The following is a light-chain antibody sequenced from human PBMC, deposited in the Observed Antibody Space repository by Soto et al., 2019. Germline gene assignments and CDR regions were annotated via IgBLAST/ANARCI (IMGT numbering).Light chain of an antibody. CDR2: DAS. CDR3: QPRSNWPS. CDR1: QSVSSF. Sequence: EIVLTQSPGTLSLSPGERATLSCRASQSVSSFLAWYQQKPGQAPRLLIYDASNRATGIPTRFSGSASGTHFTLTISSLEPEDFAVYYCQPRSNWPSFGPGTKVDI. V-gene: IGKV3-11*01. J-gene: IGKJ3*01.